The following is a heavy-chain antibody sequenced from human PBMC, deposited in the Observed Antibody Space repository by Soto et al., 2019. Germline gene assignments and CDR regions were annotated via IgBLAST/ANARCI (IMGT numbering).Heavy chain of an antibody. CDR2: IDGDGSRI. CDR3: VGRDGYDWWGLFDY. J-gene: IGHJ4*02. D-gene: IGHD5-12*01. V-gene: IGHV3-74*01. CDR1: GFTFSTNW. Sequence: EAQLVESGGGLVQPGGSLRLSCAASGFTFSTNWMHWVRQAPGKGLVWVARIDGDGSRISYADSVKGRFTISRDNAKNSLYLEMNRLRAEDTAVYSGVGRDGYDWWGLFDYWGQVLLVTVSS.